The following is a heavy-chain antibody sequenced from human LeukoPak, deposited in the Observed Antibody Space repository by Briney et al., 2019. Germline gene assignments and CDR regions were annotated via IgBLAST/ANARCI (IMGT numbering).Heavy chain of an antibody. Sequence: HPGGSLRLSCAASGFTFSSYAMHWVRQAPGKGLEWVAVISYDGSNKYYADSVKGRFTISRDNSKNTLYLQMNSLRAEDTAVYYSAKGLNYYDSSGYYYRFWGQGTLVTVSS. CDR2: ISYDGSNK. V-gene: IGHV3-30-3*01. CDR1: GFTFSSYA. CDR3: AKGLNYYDSSGYYYRF. D-gene: IGHD3-22*01. J-gene: IGHJ4*02.